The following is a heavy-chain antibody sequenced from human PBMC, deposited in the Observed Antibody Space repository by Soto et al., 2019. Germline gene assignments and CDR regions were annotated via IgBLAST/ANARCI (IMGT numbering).Heavy chain of an antibody. CDR1: GGSISSSSYY. D-gene: IGHD2-8*01. CDR3: ARETYGAPHYFDY. V-gene: IGHV4-39*02. Sequence: SETLSLTCTVSGGSISSSSYYWGWIRQPPGKGLEWIGSIYYSGGTYYNPSLKSRVTISVDTSKNQFSLKLSSVTAADTAVYYCARETYGAPHYFDYWGQGTLVTVSS. CDR2: IYYSGGT. J-gene: IGHJ4*02.